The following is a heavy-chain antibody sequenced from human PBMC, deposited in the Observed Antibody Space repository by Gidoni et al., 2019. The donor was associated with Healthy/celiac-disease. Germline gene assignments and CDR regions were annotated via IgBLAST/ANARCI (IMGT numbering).Heavy chain of an antibody. CDR3: AKAKFSDTAITPLDY. Sequence: EVQLLESGGGLVQPGGSLRLSCAASGFTFSSYAMSWVRQAPGKGLGWVSAISGSGGSTYYADSVKGRFTISRDNSKNTLYLQMNSLRAEDTAVYYCAKAKFSDTAITPLDYWGQGTLVTVSS. J-gene: IGHJ4*02. CDR2: ISGSGGST. CDR1: GFTFSSYA. D-gene: IGHD5-18*01. V-gene: IGHV3-23*01.